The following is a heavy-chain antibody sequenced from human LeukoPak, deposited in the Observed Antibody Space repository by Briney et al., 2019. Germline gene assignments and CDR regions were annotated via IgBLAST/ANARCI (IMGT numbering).Heavy chain of an antibody. CDR2: IYYSGSA. CDR1: GGSISSSSYY. CDR3: ARDQDNWFDP. Sequence: PSETLSLTCTVSGGSISSSSYYWGWIRQPPGKGLEWIGSIYYSGSAYYDPSLKSRVTISVDTSKNQFSLKLSSVTAADTAVYYCARDQDNWFDPWGQGTLVTVSS. V-gene: IGHV4-39*07. J-gene: IGHJ5*02.